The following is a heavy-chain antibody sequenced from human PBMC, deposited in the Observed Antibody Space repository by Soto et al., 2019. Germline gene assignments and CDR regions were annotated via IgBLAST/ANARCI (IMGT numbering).Heavy chain of an antibody. CDR1: GFSFSGYG. Sequence: PEGSLRMCCEASGFSFSGYGMHWVRQATGKGLEWVAVISYYGSNEYYEDSVKGRFTIYRDNSKKNLYLQMISLRIGDTALYFCAKEDPSGRYPLDSFVQGS. D-gene: IGHD1-26*01. J-gene: IGHJ5*02. CDR2: ISYYGSNE. V-gene: IGHV3-30*18. CDR3: AKEDPSGRYPLDS.